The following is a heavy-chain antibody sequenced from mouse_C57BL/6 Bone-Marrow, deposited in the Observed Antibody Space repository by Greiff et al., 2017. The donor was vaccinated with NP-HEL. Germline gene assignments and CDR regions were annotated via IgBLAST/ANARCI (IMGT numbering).Heavy chain of an antibody. J-gene: IGHJ1*03. D-gene: IGHD1-1*01. Sequence: DVHLVESGGGLVQPGGSLKLSCAASGFTFSDYYMYWVRQTPEKRLEWVAYISNGGGSTYYPDTVKGRFTISRDNAKNTLYLQMSRLKSEDTAMYYCARHIYPYWYFDVWGTGTTVTVSS. CDR1: GFTFSDYY. CDR2: ISNGGGST. V-gene: IGHV5-12*01. CDR3: ARHIYPYWYFDV.